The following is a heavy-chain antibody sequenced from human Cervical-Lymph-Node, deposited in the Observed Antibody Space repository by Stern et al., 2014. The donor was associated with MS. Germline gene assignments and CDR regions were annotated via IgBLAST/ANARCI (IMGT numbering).Heavy chain of an antibody. CDR1: GFTFSSYA. D-gene: IGHD6-19*01. CDR2: ISGSGGSP. Sequence: VQLVESGGGLVQPGGSLRLSCAASGFTFSSYAMSCVRQAPGKGLEWVSAISGSGGSPYYADSEKGRFTISRDNSKNTLYLQMNSLRAEDTAVYYCAKEGAIAVAGTGFDYWGQGTLVTVSS. V-gene: IGHV3-23*04. J-gene: IGHJ4*02. CDR3: AKEGAIAVAGTGFDY.